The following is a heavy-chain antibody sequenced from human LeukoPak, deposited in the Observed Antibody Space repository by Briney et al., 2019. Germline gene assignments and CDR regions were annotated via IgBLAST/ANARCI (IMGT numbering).Heavy chain of an antibody. Sequence: GGSLRLSCAASGFTFNNYAMGWVRQAPGKGLEWVSTISGSGGSRYYADSVKGRFTISRDDSKNTLFLQMNGLRAEDTAVYYCAKDLRRDTSGYYYEGCFDYWGQGILVTVSS. J-gene: IGHJ4*02. D-gene: IGHD3-22*01. V-gene: IGHV3-23*01. CDR2: ISGSGGSR. CDR3: AKDLRRDTSGYYYEGCFDY. CDR1: GFTFNNYA.